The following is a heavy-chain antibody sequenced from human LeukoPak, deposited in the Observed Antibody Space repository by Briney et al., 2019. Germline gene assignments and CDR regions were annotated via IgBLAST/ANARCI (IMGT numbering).Heavy chain of an antibody. Sequence: SETLSLTCTVSGGSISIYYWSWIRQPPGKGLEWLGYVYNSGSTDYNPSLKSRVTISADTSKNQFSLKLSSVTAADTAVYYCVRDRELFYWGQGTLVTVSS. CDR1: GGSISIYY. CDR2: VYNSGST. J-gene: IGHJ4*02. CDR3: VRDRELFY. D-gene: IGHD1-7*01. V-gene: IGHV4-59*01.